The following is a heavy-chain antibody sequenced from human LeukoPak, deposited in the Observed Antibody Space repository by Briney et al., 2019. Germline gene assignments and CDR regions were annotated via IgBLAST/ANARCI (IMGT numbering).Heavy chain of an antibody. V-gene: IGHV3-48*03. CDR1: GFTFRSYE. CDR3: ARKGGYGLDFDY. D-gene: IGHD5-18*01. Sequence: GGSLRLSCAASGFTFRSYEMNWGRQAPGKGLEWVSYISSSGSTIYYAEFVKGRFTISRDNAKNSLYLQMNSLRAKDTAVYYCARKGGYGLDFDYWGQGALVTVSS. CDR2: ISSSGSTI. J-gene: IGHJ4*02.